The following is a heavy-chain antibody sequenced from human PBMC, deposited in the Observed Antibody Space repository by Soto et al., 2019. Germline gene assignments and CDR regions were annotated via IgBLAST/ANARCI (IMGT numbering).Heavy chain of an antibody. V-gene: IGHV4-59*01. J-gene: IGHJ3*02. CDR1: GGSISSYY. D-gene: IGHD7-27*01. CDR2: IYYSGST. Sequence: SETLSLTCTVSGGSISSYYWSWIRQPPGKGLEWIGYIYYSGSTNYNPSLKSRVTISVDTSKNQFSLKLSSVTAADTAVYYCARVEKLGIPSWAFDIWGQGTMVTVSS. CDR3: ARVEKLGIPSWAFDI.